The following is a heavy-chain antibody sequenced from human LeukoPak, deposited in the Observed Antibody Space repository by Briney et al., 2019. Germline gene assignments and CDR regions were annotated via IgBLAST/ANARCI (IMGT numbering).Heavy chain of an antibody. V-gene: IGHV4-39*01. CDR3: ARLGGSTFLEWFLLDNWFDP. D-gene: IGHD3-3*02. CDR1: GGSISSSSYY. Sequence: SETLSLTCTVSGGSISSSSYYWGWIRQPPGKGLEWIGSIYYSGSTYHNPSLKSPVTISVDTSKNQFSLKLSSVTAADTAVYYCARLGGSTFLEWFLLDNWFDPWGQGTLVTVSS. J-gene: IGHJ5*02. CDR2: IYYSGST.